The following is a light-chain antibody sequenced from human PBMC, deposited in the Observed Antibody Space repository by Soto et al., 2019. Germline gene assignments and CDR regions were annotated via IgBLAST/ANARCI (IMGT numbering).Light chain of an antibody. CDR1: QSLNKN. CDR3: QQTYNTPGT. J-gene: IGKJ1*01. V-gene: IGKV1-39*01. Sequence: DIQMTQSPSSLSASVGDSVTITCRASQSLNKNLNWYQHKPGKAPSLLIYGASSLHSGAPPRFSGAGGGTYFTLTINSLQPEDSATYYCQQTYNTPGTFGRGTKVVI. CDR2: GAS.